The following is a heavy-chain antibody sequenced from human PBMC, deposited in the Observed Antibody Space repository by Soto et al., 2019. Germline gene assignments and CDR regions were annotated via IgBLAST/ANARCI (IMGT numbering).Heavy chain of an antibody. V-gene: IGHV1-69*01. D-gene: IGHD3-10*01. J-gene: IGHJ4*02. CDR3: ARDRGSGSYQGWGFDY. CDR1: GGTFSSYA. Sequence: QVQLVQSGAEVKKPGSSVKVSCKASGGTFSSYAISWVRQAPGQWLEWMGGIIPIVGTANYAQKFQGRVTITADESTSTAYMELSSLRSEDTAVYYCARDRGSGSYQGWGFDYWGQGTLVTVSS. CDR2: IIPIVGTA.